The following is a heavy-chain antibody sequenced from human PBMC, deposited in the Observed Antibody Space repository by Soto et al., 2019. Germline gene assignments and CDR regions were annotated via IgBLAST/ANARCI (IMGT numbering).Heavy chain of an antibody. CDR2: ISYDGNNK. J-gene: IGHJ6*02. D-gene: IGHD1-26*01. Sequence: GGSLRLSCAASGFTFSSYGMHWVRQAPGKGLEWVALISYDGNNKYYADSVKGRFTISRDNSKNTLFLQMNSLRAEDTAVYYCAKDIEEVVYYYGMDVWGQGTTVTVSS. V-gene: IGHV3-30*18. CDR3: AKDIEEVVYYYGMDV. CDR1: GFTFSSYG.